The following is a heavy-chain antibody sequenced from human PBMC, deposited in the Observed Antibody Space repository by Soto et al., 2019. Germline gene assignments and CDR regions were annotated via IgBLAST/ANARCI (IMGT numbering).Heavy chain of an antibody. CDR1: GYTFTSYG. CDR2: ISAYNGNT. J-gene: IGHJ6*02. Sequence: ASVKVSCKASGYTFTSYGISWVRQAPGQGLEWMGWISAYNGNTNYAQKLQGRVTMTTDTSTSTAYMELRSLRSDDTAVYYCARGPVPRLLSSSSVLEDAYYYGMDVWGQGTTVTVSS. D-gene: IGHD6-6*01. V-gene: IGHV1-18*01. CDR3: ARGPVPRLLSSSSVLEDAYYYGMDV.